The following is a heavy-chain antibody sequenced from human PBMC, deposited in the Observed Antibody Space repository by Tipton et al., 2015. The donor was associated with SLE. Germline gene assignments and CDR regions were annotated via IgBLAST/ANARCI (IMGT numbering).Heavy chain of an antibody. CDR2: IYYTGRT. V-gene: IGHV4-61*01. J-gene: IGHJ4*02. CDR3: ARDFKGIVADYFDY. CDR1: GGSVSSGSYY. Sequence: TLSLTCTVSGGSVSSGSYYWSWIRQPPGKGLEWIGYIYYTGRTNYNPSLKSRVTMLVDTSKNEFSLRLSSVAAADTAVYYCARDFKGIVADYFDYWGQGTLVTVSS. D-gene: IGHD1-26*01.